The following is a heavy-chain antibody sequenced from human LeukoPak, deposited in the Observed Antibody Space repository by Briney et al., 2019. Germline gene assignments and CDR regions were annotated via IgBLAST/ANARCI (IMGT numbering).Heavy chain of an antibody. Sequence: ASVKVSCKASGYTFTPYFIHWVRQAPGQGLEWMGIINPNGGSTTYAQKFQGRVTVTRDMSTSTVYMELSSLTSEDAAIYYCARDRVIVGGTATYNFDHWGQGTLVTVSS. J-gene: IGHJ4*02. D-gene: IGHD1-14*01. CDR2: INPNGGST. CDR1: GYTFTPYF. V-gene: IGHV1-46*01. CDR3: ARDRVIVGGTATYNFDH.